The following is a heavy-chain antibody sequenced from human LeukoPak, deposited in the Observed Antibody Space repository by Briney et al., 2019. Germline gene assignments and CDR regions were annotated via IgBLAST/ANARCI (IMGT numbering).Heavy chain of an antibody. CDR3: ARCERFLECL. CDR2: ITGSGGTT. Sequence: PGGSLRLSCAASGFTFSTYAMSWVRQAPGEGLEWVSAITGSGGTTYYAGSVKGRFTISRDNSKNTLYLQMNSLRAEDTAVYYCARCERFLECLWGQGTMVTVSS. J-gene: IGHJ3*01. V-gene: IGHV3-23*01. CDR1: GFTFSTYA. D-gene: IGHD3-3*01.